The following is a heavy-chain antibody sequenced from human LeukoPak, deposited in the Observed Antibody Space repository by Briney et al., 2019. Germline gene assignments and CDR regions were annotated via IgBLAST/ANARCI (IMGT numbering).Heavy chain of an antibody. CDR3: ARMPDRGAAAGTDELDY. J-gene: IGHJ4*02. CDR2: ISSSGSTI. D-gene: IGHD6-13*01. Sequence: GGSLRLSCAASGFTFSDYYMSWIRQAPGKGLEWVSYISSSGSTIYYADSVKGRFTISRDNAKNSLYLQMNSLRAEDTAVYYCARMPDRGAAAGTDELDYWGQGTLVTVSS. V-gene: IGHV3-11*01. CDR1: GFTFSDYY.